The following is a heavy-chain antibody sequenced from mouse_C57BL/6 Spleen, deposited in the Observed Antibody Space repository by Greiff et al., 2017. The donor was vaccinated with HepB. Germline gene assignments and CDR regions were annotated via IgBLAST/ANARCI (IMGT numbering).Heavy chain of an antibody. CDR2: IWSGGST. J-gene: IGHJ3*01. V-gene: IGHV2-2*01. CDR3: ARNGGNGFAY. CDR1: GFSLTSYG. D-gene: IGHD2-1*01. Sequence: VQLQQSGPGLVQPSQSLSITCTVSGFSLTSYGVHWVRQSPGKGLEWLGVIWSGGSTDYNAAFISRLGISKDNSKNQVVFKLNSLQADDKAIDYCARNGGNGFAYWGQGTLVTVSA.